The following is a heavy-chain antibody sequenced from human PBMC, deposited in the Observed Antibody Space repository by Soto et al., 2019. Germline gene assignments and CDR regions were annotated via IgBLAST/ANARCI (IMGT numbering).Heavy chain of an antibody. D-gene: IGHD3-10*01. Sequence: GASVKVSCKASGGTFSSYAISLVRQAPGQGLEWMGGIIPIFGTANYAQKFQGRVTITADESTSTAYMELSSLRSEDTAVYYCAAYYYGSGSYYNPYYGMDVWVQGTTVTVSS. J-gene: IGHJ6*02. CDR3: AAYYYGSGSYYNPYYGMDV. CDR1: GGTFSSYA. CDR2: IIPIFGTA. V-gene: IGHV1-69*13.